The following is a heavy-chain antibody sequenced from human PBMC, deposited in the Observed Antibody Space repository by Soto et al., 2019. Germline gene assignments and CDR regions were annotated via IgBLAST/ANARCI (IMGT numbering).Heavy chain of an antibody. J-gene: IGHJ4*02. Sequence: PGGSLRLSCAASGFKFSNYAISWVRQAPGKGLEWVSLISATGGGTYYADSVKGRFTISRDNSHNTLYLQVHSLTAEDTAVYYCAKDRRAGGNSAFYFDFWGQGA. D-gene: IGHD3-16*01. V-gene: IGHV3-23*01. CDR1: GFKFSNYA. CDR2: ISATGGGT. CDR3: AKDRRAGGNSAFYFDF.